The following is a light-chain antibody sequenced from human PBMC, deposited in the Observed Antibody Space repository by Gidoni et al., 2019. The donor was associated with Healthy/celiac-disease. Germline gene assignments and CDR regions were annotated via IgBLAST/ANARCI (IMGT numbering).Light chain of an antibody. Sequence: EILLTQTPATLSVSAGERATLSGSASQSVGSNLAWYQQRPVQAPRLLIYGASTRATGIPARFSGGGSGTEFTLTISSLQSEDFAVYYCQQYNNWGTFGQGTKVEIK. CDR2: GAS. V-gene: IGKV3-15*01. CDR3: QQYNNWGT. J-gene: IGKJ1*01. CDR1: QSVGSN.